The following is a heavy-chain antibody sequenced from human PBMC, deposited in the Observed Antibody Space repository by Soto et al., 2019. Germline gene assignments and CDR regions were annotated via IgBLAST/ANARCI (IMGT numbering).Heavy chain of an antibody. CDR1: GGTFSSYA. Sequence: ASVKVSCKASGGTFSSYAISWVRQAPGQGLEWMGGIIPIFGTANYAQKFQGRVTISRDNAKNSLYLQMSSLRDEDTAVYYCVGGSGYYNHHWGQGTLVTVSS. D-gene: IGHD3-22*01. CDR3: VGGSGYYNHH. V-gene: IGHV1-69*05. J-gene: IGHJ5*02. CDR2: IIPIFGTA.